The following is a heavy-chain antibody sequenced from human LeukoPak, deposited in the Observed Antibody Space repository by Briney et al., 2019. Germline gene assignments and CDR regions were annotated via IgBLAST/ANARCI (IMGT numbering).Heavy chain of an antibody. CDR2: IYPGDSDT. CDR3: ARHRAPHHHIAARPGPGRFDP. V-gene: IGHV5-51*01. CDR1: GYSFTSYW. D-gene: IGHD6-6*01. Sequence: GESLKISCKGSGYSFTSYWIGWVRQMPGKGLEWMGIIYPGDSDTRYSPSFQGQVTISADKSISTAYLQWSSLKASDTAMYYCARHRAPHHHIAARPGPGRFDPWGQGTLVTVSS. J-gene: IGHJ5*02.